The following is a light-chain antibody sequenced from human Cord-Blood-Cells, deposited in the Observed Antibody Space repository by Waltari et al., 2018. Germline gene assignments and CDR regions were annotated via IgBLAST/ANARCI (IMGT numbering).Light chain of an antibody. CDR3: QQYNNWPPYT. CDR2: GAS. CDR1: QSVSSN. V-gene: IGKV3-15*01. Sequence: EIVMTQSPATLSVSPGERATLSCRASQSVSSNLAWYQQKLGQAPRLLIYGASTRATGIPARLSASGSGTEFTLTISSLQSEDFAVYYCQQYNNWPPYTFGQGTKLEIK. J-gene: IGKJ2*01.